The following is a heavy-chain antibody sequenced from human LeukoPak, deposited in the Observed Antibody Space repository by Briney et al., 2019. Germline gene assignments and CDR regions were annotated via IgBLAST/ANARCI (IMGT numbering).Heavy chain of an antibody. V-gene: IGHV4-4*07. CDR1: GGSISSYY. D-gene: IGHD1-26*01. Sequence: SETLSLTCTVSGGSISSYYWSWIRQPAGKGLEWIGRIYTSGSTNYNPSLKSRVTMSVDTSKNQFSLKLSSVTAADTAVYYCARGSWWEPTSMFDYWGQEPWSPSPQ. CDR3: ARGSWWEPTSMFDY. J-gene: IGHJ4*01. CDR2: IYTSGST.